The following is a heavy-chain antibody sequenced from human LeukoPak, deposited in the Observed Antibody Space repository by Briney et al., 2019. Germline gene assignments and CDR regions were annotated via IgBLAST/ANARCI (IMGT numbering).Heavy chain of an antibody. CDR3: ASSSGSYYLVDY. V-gene: IGHV3-21*01. D-gene: IGHD1-26*01. CDR2: ISSSSSYI. J-gene: IGHJ4*02. Sequence: GGSLRLSCAASGFTFSSYSMNWVRQTPGKGLEWVSSISSSSSYIYYADSVKGRFTISRDNAKNSLYLQMNSLRAEDTAVYYCASSSGSYYLVDYWGQGTLVTVSS. CDR1: GFTFSSYS.